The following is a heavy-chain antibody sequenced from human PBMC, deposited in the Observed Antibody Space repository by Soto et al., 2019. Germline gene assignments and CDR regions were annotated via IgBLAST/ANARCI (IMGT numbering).Heavy chain of an antibody. D-gene: IGHD3-22*01. J-gene: IGHJ5*02. CDR3: AGHTYYYDSSGLP. Sequence: LRLSCAASGFTFSSYAMSWVRQAPGKGLEWVSAISGSGGSTYYADSVKGRFTISRDNSKNTLYLQMNSLRAEDTAVYYCAGHTYYYDSSGLPWGQGTLVTVSS. CDR2: ISGSGGST. CDR1: GFTFSSYA. V-gene: IGHV3-23*01.